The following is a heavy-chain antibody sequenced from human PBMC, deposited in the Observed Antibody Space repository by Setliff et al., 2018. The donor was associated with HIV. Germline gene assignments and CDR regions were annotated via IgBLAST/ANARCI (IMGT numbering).Heavy chain of an antibody. D-gene: IGHD2-2*01. V-gene: IGHV4-59*11. CDR2: IYYSGST. CDR1: GGSISSHY. Sequence: KTSETLSLTCTVSGGSISSHYWSWIRQPPGKGLEWIGYIYYSGSTNYNPSLKSRVTISVDTSKNQFSLKLSSVTAADTAVYYCARDRYCSSTSCYDNWFDPWGQGTLVTVPS. J-gene: IGHJ5*02. CDR3: ARDRYCSSTSCYDNWFDP.